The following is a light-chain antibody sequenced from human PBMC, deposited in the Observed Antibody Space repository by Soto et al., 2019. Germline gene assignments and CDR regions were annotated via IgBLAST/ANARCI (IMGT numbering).Light chain of an antibody. CDR3: SSYTGSTTLHYV. Sequence: QSALTQPASVSGSPGQSITISCTGTSSDVGGYNYVSWYQQHPGKAPKLLIYDVSNRPSGASNRFSGSKSGNTASLTISGLQAEDEADYYCSSYTGSTTLHYVFGTGTKVTX. CDR2: DVS. V-gene: IGLV2-14*01. J-gene: IGLJ1*01. CDR1: SSDVGGYNY.